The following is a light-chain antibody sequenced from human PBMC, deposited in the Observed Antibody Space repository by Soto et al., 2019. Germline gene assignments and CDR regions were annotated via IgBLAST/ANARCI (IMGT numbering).Light chain of an antibody. CDR1: QTIGNW. V-gene: IGKV1-5*03. J-gene: IGKJ1*01. CDR2: NVS. Sequence: DIQMTQSPSTLPASVGDRVTITCRASQTIGNWLAWYQQKPGKVPKLLIYNVSTLESGVPSRFSGSGSGTEFTLTISSLQPDYFATYYCQQCHFYWTFGQGTKVEIK. CDR3: QQCHFYWT.